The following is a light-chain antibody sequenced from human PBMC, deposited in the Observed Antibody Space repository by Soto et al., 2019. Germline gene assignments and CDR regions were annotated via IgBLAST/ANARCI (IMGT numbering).Light chain of an antibody. V-gene: IGKV1-39*01. CDR3: QQSYTTPVYS. Sequence: IHMTQSPSFLSASVGDRVTLTCRASETISHYLNWYQQKPGEAPKLLIYAASNLQSGVPSRFSGSGSGTDFTLTISSLQPEDFATYFCQQSYTTPVYSFGQGTKVDIK. CDR1: ETISHY. J-gene: IGKJ2*01. CDR2: AAS.